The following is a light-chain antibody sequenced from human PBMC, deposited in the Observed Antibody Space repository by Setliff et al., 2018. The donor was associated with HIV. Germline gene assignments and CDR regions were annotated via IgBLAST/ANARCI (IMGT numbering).Light chain of an antibody. CDR1: SSDVGGYNY. J-gene: IGLJ1*01. CDR3: CSYSATDTYI. Sequence: QSVLTQPRSVSGSPGQSVTLSCTGSSSDVGGYNYVSWYQQHPAKAPKLIIYDVTKRPSGVPDRFSGSKSGDTASLTISGLQSEDDADYYCCSYSATDTYIFGSGTKVT. V-gene: IGLV2-11*01. CDR2: DVT.